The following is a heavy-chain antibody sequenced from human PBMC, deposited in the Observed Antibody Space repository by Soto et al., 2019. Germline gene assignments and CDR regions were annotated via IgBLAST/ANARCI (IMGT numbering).Heavy chain of an antibody. Sequence: QVQLQESSPGLVKPSETLSLTCNVSGGSISDYYWSWIRQPPGKGLEWIGNIHYSGSTKYKPSLKSRVTRSVDTSKNQFSLKLRAVTAADTAMYYCARCVSGYYSGFDHWGQGTLVTVSS. D-gene: IGHD3-22*01. CDR1: GGSISDYY. CDR3: ARCVSGYYSGFDH. CDR2: IHYSGST. V-gene: IGHV4-59*01. J-gene: IGHJ4*02.